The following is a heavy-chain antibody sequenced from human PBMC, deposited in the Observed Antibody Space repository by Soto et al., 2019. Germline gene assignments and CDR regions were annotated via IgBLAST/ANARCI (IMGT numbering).Heavy chain of an antibody. CDR3: ARPGAYYQSLDP. J-gene: IGHJ5*02. Sequence: PSETLSLTCPVSGGSISGHYWNWFRQPPGKGLEWIGYIYSNGKTNYNRSLKSRVSMSVDTSKNQFSLKVRSVTAADTAVYYCARPGAYYQSLDPWGPGTLVT. CDR2: IYSNGKT. V-gene: IGHV4-59*11. CDR1: GGSISGHY. D-gene: IGHD3-22*01.